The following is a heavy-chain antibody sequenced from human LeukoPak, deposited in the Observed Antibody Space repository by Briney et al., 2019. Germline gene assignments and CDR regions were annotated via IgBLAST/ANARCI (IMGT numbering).Heavy chain of an antibody. Sequence: GGSLRLSCAASGFTLSDYYMNWVRQAPGKGLEWVGYISPTTTITGYADSVKGRFTISRDNAKNSLYLQMNSLRGEDTAVYYCARDVYYDSSGYDYWGQGTLVTVSS. CDR3: ARDVYYDSSGYDY. D-gene: IGHD3-22*01. V-gene: IGHV3-11*05. CDR2: ISPTTTIT. J-gene: IGHJ4*02. CDR1: GFTLSDYY.